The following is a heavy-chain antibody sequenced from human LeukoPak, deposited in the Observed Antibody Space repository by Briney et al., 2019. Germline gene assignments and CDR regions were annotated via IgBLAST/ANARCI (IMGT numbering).Heavy chain of an antibody. CDR1: GGSISSGDYY. CDR2: IYYSGST. V-gene: IGHV4-30-4*08. CDR3: ARGRLKGFGELGG. J-gene: IGHJ4*02. Sequence: PSQTLSLTCTVSGGSISSGDYYWSWIRQPPGKGLEWIGYIYYSGSTYYNPSLKSRVTISVDASKNQFSLKLSSVTAADTAVYYCARGRLKGFGELGGWGQGTLVTVSS. D-gene: IGHD3-10*01.